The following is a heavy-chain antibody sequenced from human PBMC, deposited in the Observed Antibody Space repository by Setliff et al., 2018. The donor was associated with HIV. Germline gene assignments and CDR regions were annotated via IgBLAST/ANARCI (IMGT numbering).Heavy chain of an antibody. Sequence: SETLSLTCSVTGASTSDNIYYWGWIRHPPGKGLEWIASAHYSGAIFYNPSLKSRVTMSVDTSKNHFSLKLSSVTAADTAVYYCGRLSETAMASFDSWGQGILVTVSS. CDR1: GASTSDNIYY. CDR3: GRLSETAMASFDS. D-gene: IGHD2-21*02. V-gene: IGHV4-39*02. CDR2: AHYSGAI. J-gene: IGHJ4*02.